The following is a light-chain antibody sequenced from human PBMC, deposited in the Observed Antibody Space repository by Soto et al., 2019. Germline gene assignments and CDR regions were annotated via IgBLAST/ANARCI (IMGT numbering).Light chain of an antibody. V-gene: IGLV2-14*01. J-gene: IGLJ1*01. Sequence: QSVLTQPASVSGSPGQSITISCTGTSSDVGGNKYVSWYQQHPGEAPKLMIYEVSNRPSGVSNRFSGSKSGNTASLTISGLQAEDEADYYCSSYTSSSIYVFGTGTKVTVL. CDR1: SSDVGGNKY. CDR2: EVS. CDR3: SSYTSSSIYV.